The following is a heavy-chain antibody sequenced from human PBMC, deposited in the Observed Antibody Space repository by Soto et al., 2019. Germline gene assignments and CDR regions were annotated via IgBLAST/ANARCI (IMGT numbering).Heavy chain of an antibody. V-gene: IGHV3-33*01. J-gene: IGHJ4*02. Sequence: QVQLVESGGGVVQPGRSLRLSCAASGFTFSSYGMHWVRQAPGKGLEWVAVIWYDGSNKYYADSVKGRFTISRDNSKNTLYLQMNSLRAEDTAVYYCARAGGSGELLWGYFDYWGQGTLVTVSS. D-gene: IGHD1-26*01. CDR3: ARAGGSGELLWGYFDY. CDR2: IWYDGSNK. CDR1: GFTFSSYG.